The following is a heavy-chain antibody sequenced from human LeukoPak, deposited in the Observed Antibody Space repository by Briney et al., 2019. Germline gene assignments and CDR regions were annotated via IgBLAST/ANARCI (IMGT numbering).Heavy chain of an antibody. CDR3: ARFEAMVSPGFDY. CDR2: IYYSGST. D-gene: IGHD5-18*01. CDR1: GGSISSYY. V-gene: IGHV4-59*01. Sequence: SETLSLTCTVSGGSISSYYWGWLRQPPGKGLEWVGYIYYSGSTNYNPSLKSRVTISVDTSKNQFSLKLSSVTAADTAVYYCARFEAMVSPGFDYWGQGTLVTVSS. J-gene: IGHJ4*02.